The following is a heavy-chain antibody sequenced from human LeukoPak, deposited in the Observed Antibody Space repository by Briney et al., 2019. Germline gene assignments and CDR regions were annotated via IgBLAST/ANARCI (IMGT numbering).Heavy chain of an antibody. J-gene: IGHJ3*02. CDR1: GGSISSGSYY. Sequence: SQTLSLTCTVSGGSISSGSYYWSWIRQPAGKGLEWIGRIYTSGSTNYNPSLKSRVTISVDTSKNQFSLKLSSVTAADTAVYYCAREGAYCGGDCYPDAFDIWGQGTMATVSS. V-gene: IGHV4-61*02. CDR3: AREGAYCGGDCYPDAFDI. CDR2: IYTSGST. D-gene: IGHD2-21*01.